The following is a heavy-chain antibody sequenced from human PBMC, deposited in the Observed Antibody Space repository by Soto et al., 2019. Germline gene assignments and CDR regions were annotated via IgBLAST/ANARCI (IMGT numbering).Heavy chain of an antibody. J-gene: IGHJ6*02. D-gene: IGHD3-3*01. V-gene: IGHV3-48*02. Sequence: GGSLRLSCAASGFTFSSYSMNWVRQAPGKGLEWVSYISSSSSTIYYADSVKGRFTISRDNAKNSLYLQMNSLRDEDTAVYYCARDRAARTSYDFWSGPSGYYYGMDVWRQRTTVAVSS. CDR2: ISSSSSTI. CDR1: GFTFSSYS. CDR3: ARDRAARTSYDFWSGPSGYYYGMDV.